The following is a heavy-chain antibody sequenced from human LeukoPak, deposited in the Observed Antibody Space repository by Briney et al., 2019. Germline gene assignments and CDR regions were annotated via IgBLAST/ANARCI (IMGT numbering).Heavy chain of an antibody. J-gene: IGHJ4*02. CDR1: GGSISSSNW. V-gene: IGHV4-4*02. Sequence: KASGTLSLTCAVSGGSISSSNWSSWVRQPPGKGLEWIGEIYHSGSTNYNPSLKSRVTISVDKSKNQFSLKLSSVTAADTAVYYCARTYCRGGSCYDYWGQGTLVTVSS. CDR3: ARTYCRGGSCYDY. CDR2: IYHSGST. D-gene: IGHD2-15*01.